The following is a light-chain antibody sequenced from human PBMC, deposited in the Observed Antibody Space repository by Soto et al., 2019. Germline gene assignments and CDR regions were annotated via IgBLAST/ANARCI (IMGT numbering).Light chain of an antibody. V-gene: IGLV1-51*02. CDR1: SSNIGNNY. J-gene: IGLJ2*01. CDR2: ENN. CDR3: ETWDSSLSAVV. Sequence: QSVLTQPPSVSAAPGQKVTISCSGSSSNIGNNYVSWYQQLPGTAPKLLIYENNKRPSGIPDRFSGSKSGTSATLGITGLQTGDEADYYCETWDSSLSAVVFGGGTKVTVL.